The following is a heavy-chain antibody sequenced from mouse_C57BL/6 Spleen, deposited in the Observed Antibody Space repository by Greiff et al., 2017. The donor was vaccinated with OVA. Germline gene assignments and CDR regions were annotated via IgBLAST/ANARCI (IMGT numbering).Heavy chain of an antibody. CDR3: ARRGYGSSYLDY. J-gene: IGHJ2*01. CDR1: GYAFSSYW. Sequence: VQLQQSGAELVKPGASVKISCKASGYAFSSYWMNWVKQRPGKGLEWIGQIYPGDGDTNYNGKFKGKATLTADKSSSTAYMQLSSLTSEDSAVYFCARRGYGSSYLDYWGQGTTLTVSS. CDR2: IYPGDGDT. D-gene: IGHD1-1*01. V-gene: IGHV1-80*01.